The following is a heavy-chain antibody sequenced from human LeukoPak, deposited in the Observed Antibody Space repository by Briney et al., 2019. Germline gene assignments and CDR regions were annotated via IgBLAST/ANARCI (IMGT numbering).Heavy chain of an antibody. J-gene: IGHJ4*02. D-gene: IGHD5-24*01. CDR3: AKDRDGYKVFDY. CDR2: ISYDGSNK. V-gene: IGHV3-30*18. CDR1: GFTFSSYG. Sequence: GGSLRLSCAASGFTFSSYGMHWVRQAPGKGLEWVAVISYDGSNKYYADSVKGRFTISRDNSKNTLYLQMNSPRAEDTAVYYCAKDRDGYKVFDYWGQGTLVTVSS.